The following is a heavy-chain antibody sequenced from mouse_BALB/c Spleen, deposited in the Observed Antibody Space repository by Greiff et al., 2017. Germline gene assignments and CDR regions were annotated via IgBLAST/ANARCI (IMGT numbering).Heavy chain of an antibody. CDR3: AKPYRYDGEFAY. V-gene: IGHV2-3*01. D-gene: IGHD2-14*01. CDR2: IWGDGST. J-gene: IGHJ3*01. CDR1: GFSLTSYG. Sequence: QVQLKESGPGLVAPSQSLSITCTVSGFSLTSYGVSWVRQPPGKGLEWLGVIWGDGSTNYHSALISRLSISKDNSKSQVFLKLSSLQTDDTATYYCAKPYRYDGEFAYWGQGTLVTVSA.